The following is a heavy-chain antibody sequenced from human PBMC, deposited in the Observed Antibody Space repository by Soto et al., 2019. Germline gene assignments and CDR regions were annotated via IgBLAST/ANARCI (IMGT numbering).Heavy chain of an antibody. CDR2: IYPGDSDT. CDR3: ARSGITATGLIAY. V-gene: IGHV5-51*01. D-gene: IGHD6-25*01. J-gene: IGHJ4*02. Sequence: PGESLKISCKASGYTFTDYWIAWVRQMPGKGLEWMGIIYPGDSDTRYNPSFQGQVTISADKSINTAYLQWGSLKASDTAMYYCARSGITATGLIAYWGPGTLVTAPQ. CDR1: GYTFTDYW.